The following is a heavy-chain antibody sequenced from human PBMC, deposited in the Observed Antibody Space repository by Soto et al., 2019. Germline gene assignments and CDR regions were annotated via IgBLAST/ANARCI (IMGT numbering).Heavy chain of an antibody. D-gene: IGHD2-15*01. CDR1: GFTFYDFA. J-gene: IGHJ4*02. Sequence: EVQLVESGGGLVQPGRSLRLSCAASGFTFYDFAMHWVRQAPGKGLEWVSRISGTRNIIDYADSVKGRFIISRDNAKNSLYLQMNSLRPEDTAFYYCVKDMYEGSSGGSLDHWGQGTLVTVSS. V-gene: IGHV3-9*01. CDR2: ISGTRNII. CDR3: VKDMYEGSSGGSLDH.